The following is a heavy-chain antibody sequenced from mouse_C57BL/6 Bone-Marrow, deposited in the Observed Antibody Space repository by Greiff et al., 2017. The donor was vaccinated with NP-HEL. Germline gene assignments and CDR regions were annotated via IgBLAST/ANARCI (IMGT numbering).Heavy chain of an antibody. D-gene: IGHD1-1*01. V-gene: IGHV1-82*01. J-gene: IGHJ1*03. CDR2: IYPGDGDT. Sequence: VKLQESGPELVKPGASVKISCKASGYAFSSSWMNWVKQRPGKGLEWIGRIYPGDGDTNYNGKFKGKATLTADKSSSTAYMQLSSLTSEDSAVYFCARRYYGGGYFDVWGTGTTVTVSS. CDR3: ARRYYGGGYFDV. CDR1: GYAFSSSW.